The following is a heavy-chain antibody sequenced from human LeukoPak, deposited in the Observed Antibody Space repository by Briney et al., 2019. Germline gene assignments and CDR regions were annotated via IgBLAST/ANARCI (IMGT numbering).Heavy chain of an antibody. CDR2: INSDGSST. CDR1: GFTFSSYW. V-gene: IGHV3-74*01. Sequence: SGGSLRLSCAASGFTFSSYWMHWVRQAPGKGLVWVSRINSDGSSTSYADSVKGRFTISRDNAKNTLYLQMNSLRAEDTAVYYCAREGIVVATHSRNFDYWGQGTLVTVSS. J-gene: IGHJ4*02. D-gene: IGHD1-26*01. CDR3: AREGIVVATHSRNFDY.